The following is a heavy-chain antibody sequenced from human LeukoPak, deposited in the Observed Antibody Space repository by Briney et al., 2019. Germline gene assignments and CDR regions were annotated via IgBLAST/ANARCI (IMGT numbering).Heavy chain of an antibody. CDR3: ALDTWNLEDGKNDALDI. V-gene: IGHV1-18*01. CDR2: ISAYNGNT. J-gene: IGHJ3*02. D-gene: IGHD1-1*01. CDR1: GYTFTSYG. Sequence: ASVKVSCKASGYTFTSYGISWVRQAPGQGLEWMGWISAYNGNTNYAQKLQGRVTMTTDTSTSTAYMELRSLRSDDTAVYYCALDTWNLEDGKNDALDIWGQGTMVTVSS.